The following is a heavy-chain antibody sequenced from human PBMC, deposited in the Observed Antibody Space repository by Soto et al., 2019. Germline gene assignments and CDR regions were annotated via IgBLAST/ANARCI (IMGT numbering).Heavy chain of an antibody. D-gene: IGHD3-10*01. CDR1: GFTFSSYA. J-gene: IGHJ5*02. CDR3: AKAFYGSEIYNWFDP. Sequence: PGGSLRLSCAASGFTFSSYAMSWVRQAPGKGLEWVSSISCSGGSTYYVDSVKGRFTISRDNSKNTLYLQMNSLRAADTAIYYCAKAFYGSEIYNWFDPWGQGTLVTVSS. CDR2: ISCSGGST. V-gene: IGHV3-23*01.